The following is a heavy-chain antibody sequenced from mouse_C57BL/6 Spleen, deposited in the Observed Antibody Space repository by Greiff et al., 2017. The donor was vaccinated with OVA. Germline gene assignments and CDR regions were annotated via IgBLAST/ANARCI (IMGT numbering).Heavy chain of an antibody. V-gene: IGHV2-2*01. J-gene: IGHJ4*01. D-gene: IGHD1-1*01. Sequence: VMLVESGPGLVQPSQSLSITCTVSGFSLTSYGVHWVRQSPGKGLEWLGVIWSGGSTDYNAAFISRLSISKDNSKSQVFFKMNSLQADDTAIYYCARNFDYEDYAMDYWGQGTSVTVSS. CDR1: GFSLTSYG. CDR3: ARNFDYEDYAMDY. CDR2: IWSGGST.